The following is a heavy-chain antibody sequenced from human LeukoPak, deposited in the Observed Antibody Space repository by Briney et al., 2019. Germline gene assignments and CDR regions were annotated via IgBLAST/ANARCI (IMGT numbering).Heavy chain of an antibody. J-gene: IGHJ4*02. V-gene: IGHV1-8*01. CDR1: GYTFTSYD. Sequence: ASVKVSCKASGYTFTSYDINWVRQATGQGLEWMGWMNPNSGNTGYAQKFQGRVTMTRNTSISTAYMELSSLRSEDTAVYYCARGNGRRGPSMVRGVIRQYYFDYWGQGTLVTVSS. CDR2: MNPNSGNT. D-gene: IGHD3-10*01. CDR3: ARGNGRRGPSMVRGVIRQYYFDY.